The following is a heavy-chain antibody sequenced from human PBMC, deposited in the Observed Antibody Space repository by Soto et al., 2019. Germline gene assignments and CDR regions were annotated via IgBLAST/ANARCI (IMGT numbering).Heavy chain of an antibody. D-gene: IGHD3-10*01. CDR2: IYISGST. J-gene: IGHJ5*02. V-gene: IGHV4-4*07. CDR1: GGSISSYY. CDR3: ARNYLEDWFDP. Sequence: SETLSLTCTVSGGSISSYYWSWIRQPAGKGLECIGRIYISGSTNYNPSLKSRVTMSVDTSKNQSSLKLSSVTAADTAVYYCARNYLEDWFDPWGQGTLVTVSS.